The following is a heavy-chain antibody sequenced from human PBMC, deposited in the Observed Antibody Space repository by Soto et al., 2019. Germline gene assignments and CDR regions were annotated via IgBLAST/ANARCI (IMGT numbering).Heavy chain of an antibody. V-gene: IGHV3-53*01. Sequence: GGSLRLSCVASGLIVSDNYMNWVRQAPGKGLEWVSIIYAGGSTYYADSVKGRFTISRDHSKNTVYLQMNSLRVEDTAVYYCAKDRRDGLMRVVVPNDYWGQGTLVTVSS. CDR1: GLIVSDNY. D-gene: IGHD3-22*01. J-gene: IGHJ4*02. CDR2: IYAGGST. CDR3: AKDRRDGLMRVVVPNDY.